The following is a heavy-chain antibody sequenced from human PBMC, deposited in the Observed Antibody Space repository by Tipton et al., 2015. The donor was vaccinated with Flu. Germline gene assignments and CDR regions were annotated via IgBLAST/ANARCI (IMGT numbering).Heavy chain of an antibody. CDR1: GGSISSYY. V-gene: IGHV4-59*01. J-gene: IGHJ5*02. CDR2: IHYTGST. CDR3: ARGVRPSNMVGGVIHWFDP. Sequence: TLSLTCNVSGGSISSYYWSWIRQPPGKGLEWIGCIHYTGSTKYNPSLKSRVTLSVDTSKNQFSLKVTSVNAADTAVYYCARGVRPSNMVGGVIHWFDPWGQGTLVTVSS. D-gene: IGHD3-10*01.